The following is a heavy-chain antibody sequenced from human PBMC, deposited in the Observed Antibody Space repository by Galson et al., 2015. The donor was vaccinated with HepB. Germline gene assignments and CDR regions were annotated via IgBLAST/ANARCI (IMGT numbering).Heavy chain of an antibody. CDR1: GFTFSDYY. V-gene: IGHV3-11*06. Sequence: LRLSCAASGFTFSDYYMSWIRQAPGKGLEWVSYISSSSSYTNYADSVKGRFTISRDNAKNSLYLQMNSLRAEDTAVYYCARFGSRAGRQLVTGWFDPWGQGTLVTVSS. D-gene: IGHD6-13*01. CDR3: ARFGSRAGRQLVTGWFDP. CDR2: ISSSSSYT. J-gene: IGHJ5*02.